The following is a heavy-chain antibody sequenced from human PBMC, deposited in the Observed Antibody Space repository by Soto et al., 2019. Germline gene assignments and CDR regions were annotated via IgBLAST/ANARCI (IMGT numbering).Heavy chain of an antibody. V-gene: IGHV1-8*01. CDR1: GYTFASYD. Sequence: QVQLVQSGAEVKTPGASVKVSCKASGYTFASYDMNWVRQAPGQGLEWMGWMNPNSNKTGYAQKFRGRLTMTRDIALSIAHMELSSLRNEDTAVYYCARSDGYHFNWLDSWGQGTLVTVSA. D-gene: IGHD2-21*01. CDR2: MNPNSNKT. J-gene: IGHJ5*01. CDR3: ARSDGYHFNWLDS.